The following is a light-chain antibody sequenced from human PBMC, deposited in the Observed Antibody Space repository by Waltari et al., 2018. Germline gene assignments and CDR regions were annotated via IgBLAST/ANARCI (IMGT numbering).Light chain of an antibody. V-gene: IGLV7-46*01. J-gene: IGLJ2*01. Sequence: QAVVTQEPSLTVSPGGTVILTCDSTTGADTSGHYPFWFQQRPGQAPNTLIYNSYKQPSRAPGRFLGPPPGGKTGLDPSGGQAEHEGENYCSLFFNGHVVFGGGTKLTVL. CDR2: NSY. CDR3: SLFFNGHVV. CDR1: TGADTSGHY.